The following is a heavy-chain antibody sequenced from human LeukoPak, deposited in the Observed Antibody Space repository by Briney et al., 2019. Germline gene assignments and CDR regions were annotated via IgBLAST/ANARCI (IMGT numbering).Heavy chain of an antibody. CDR2: IYHSGST. CDR3: ARGLGIAAAGSFDY. V-gene: IGHV4-30-2*01. J-gene: IGHJ4*02. D-gene: IGHD6-13*01. Sequence: KSSETLSLTCAVSGGSISSGGYSWSWIRQPPGKGLEWIGYIYHSGSTYYNPSLKSRVTISVDRSKNQFSLKLSSVTAADTAVYYCARGLGIAAAGSFDYWGKGTLVTVSS. CDR1: GGSISSGGYS.